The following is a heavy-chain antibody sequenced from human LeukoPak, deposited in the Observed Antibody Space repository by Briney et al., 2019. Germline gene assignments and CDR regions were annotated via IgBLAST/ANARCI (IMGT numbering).Heavy chain of an antibody. Sequence: SSETLSLTCTVSGGSISSSSYYWGWIRQPPGKGLEWIGSIYYSGSTYYNPSLKSRVTMSVDTSKNQFSLKLSSVTAADTAVYYCARGRYSYGSPDDAFDIWGQGTMVTVSS. CDR2: IYYSGST. CDR3: ARGRYSYGSPDDAFDI. J-gene: IGHJ3*02. CDR1: GGSISSSSYY. V-gene: IGHV4-39*07. D-gene: IGHD5-18*01.